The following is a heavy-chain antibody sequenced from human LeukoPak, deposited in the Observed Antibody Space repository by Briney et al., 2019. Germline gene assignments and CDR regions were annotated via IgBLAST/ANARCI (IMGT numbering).Heavy chain of an antibody. CDR1: GFTFSTYA. D-gene: IGHD6-6*01. Sequence: GGSLRLSCAASGFTFSTYAMTWVRQAPGKGLEWVSGINSNGDEIYYADSVRGRFTISRDNSNNALYLQMDSLRAEDTAVYYCANWIGSSSRDYWGEGTLVTVSS. J-gene: IGHJ4*02. CDR2: INSNGDEI. CDR3: ANWIGSSSRDY. V-gene: IGHV3-23*01.